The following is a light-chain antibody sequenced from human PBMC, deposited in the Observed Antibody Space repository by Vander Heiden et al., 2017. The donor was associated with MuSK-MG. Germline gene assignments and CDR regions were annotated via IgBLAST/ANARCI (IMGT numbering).Light chain of an antibody. CDR3: QQYGDSPLGT. J-gene: IGKJ4*02. V-gene: IGKV3-20*01. CDR2: GAS. Sequence: VVLTQSPVTLSLSPGERATLSCRASQSLSSGFLAWYQQQPGQPPRLLIYGASSRATGVPGRLSGSGSGTDFTLTISRLEPEDSAVYYCQQYGDSPLGTFGEGTKVEIK. CDR1: QSLSSGF.